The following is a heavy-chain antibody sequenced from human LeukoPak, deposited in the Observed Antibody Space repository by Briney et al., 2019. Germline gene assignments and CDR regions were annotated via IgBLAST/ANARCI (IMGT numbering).Heavy chain of an antibody. V-gene: IGHV1-2*02. D-gene: IGHD2-15*01. CDR1: GYTFTGYY. Sequence: ASVKVSCKASGYTFTGYYMHWVRQAPGQGLEWMGWINPNSGGTNYAQKFQGRVTMTRDTSISTAYMELSRLRSDDTAVYYCARDYCSGGSCYCDYWGQGTLVTVSS. CDR3: ARDYCSGGSCYCDY. J-gene: IGHJ4*02. CDR2: INPNSGGT.